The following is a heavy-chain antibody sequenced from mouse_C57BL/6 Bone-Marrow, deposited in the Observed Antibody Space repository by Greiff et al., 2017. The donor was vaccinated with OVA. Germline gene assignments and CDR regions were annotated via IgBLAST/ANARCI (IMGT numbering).Heavy chain of an antibody. J-gene: IGHJ4*01. CDR1: GYTFTDYY. D-gene: IGHD1-1*01. CDR2: INPNNGGT. Sequence: EVQLQQSGPELVKPGASVKISCKASGYTFTDYYMNWVKQSHGKSLEWIGDINPNNGGTSYNQKFKGKATLTVDKSSSTAYMELRSLTSEDSAVYYWAIIYYYGSSPYYAMDYWGQGTSVTVSS. V-gene: IGHV1-26*01. CDR3: AIIYYYGSSPYYAMDY.